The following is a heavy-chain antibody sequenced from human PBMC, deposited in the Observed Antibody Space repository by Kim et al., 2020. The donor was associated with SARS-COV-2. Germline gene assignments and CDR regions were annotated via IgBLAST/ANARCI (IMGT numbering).Heavy chain of an antibody. CDR2: IYYSGST. J-gene: IGHJ3*02. CDR1: GGSISSGGYY. Sequence: SETLSLTCTVSGGSISSGGYYWSWIRQHPGKGLEWIGYIYYSGSTYYNPSLKSRVTISVDTSKNQFSLKLSSVTAADTAVYYCARAEATGDYGDLFWAVAAFDIWGQGTMVTVSS. V-gene: IGHV4-31*03. D-gene: IGHD4-17*01. CDR3: ARAEATGDYGDLFWAVAAFDI.